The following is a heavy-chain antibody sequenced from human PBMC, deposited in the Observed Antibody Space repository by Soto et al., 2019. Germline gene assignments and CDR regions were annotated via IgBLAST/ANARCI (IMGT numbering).Heavy chain of an antibody. Sequence: QVRLVQSGAEVKQPGASVKVSCKASGYTFSSYGISWVRQAPGQGLEWMGWISAYYGNTNYAQKFQGRVTMTTDTSTTTAYMELRGLRSDDTAVYYCAIDRTLVRGVIISLRDYWGQGTLVTVAA. J-gene: IGHJ4*02. V-gene: IGHV1-18*04. D-gene: IGHD3-10*01. CDR2: ISAYYGNT. CDR3: AIDRTLVRGVIISLRDY. CDR1: GYTFSSYG.